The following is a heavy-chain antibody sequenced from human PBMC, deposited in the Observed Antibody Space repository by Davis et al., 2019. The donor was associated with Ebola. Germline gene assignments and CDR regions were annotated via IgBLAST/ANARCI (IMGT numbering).Heavy chain of an antibody. CDR2: IYYSGST. V-gene: IGHV4-59*01. J-gene: IGHJ6*03. CDR1: GGSISSYY. CDR3: ARTLNSVVVIPPAIQNYYYYYMDV. D-gene: IGHD2-2*02. Sequence: PSETLSLTCTVSGGSISSYYWSWIRQPPGKGLEYIGYIYYSGSTNYNPSLKSRVTISVDTSKNQFSLKLSSVTAADTAAYYCARTLNSVVVIPPAIQNYYYYYMDVWGKGTTVTVSS.